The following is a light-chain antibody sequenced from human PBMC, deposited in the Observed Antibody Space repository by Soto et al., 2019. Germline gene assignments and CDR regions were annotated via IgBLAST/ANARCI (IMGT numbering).Light chain of an antibody. Sequence: DIQMTQSPSTLSASVGDRVTITCRASQSISNWLAWYQHKPGKAPKLLIYKASNLESGVPSRFSGSGSGTELTLTINTLQPEDFGSYYCLQYNGCTWTFGQETKVEIK. CDR1: QSISNW. J-gene: IGKJ1*01. CDR3: LQYNGCTWT. CDR2: KAS. V-gene: IGKV1-5*03.